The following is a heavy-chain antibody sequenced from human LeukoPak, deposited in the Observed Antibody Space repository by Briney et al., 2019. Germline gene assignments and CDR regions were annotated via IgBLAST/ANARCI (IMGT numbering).Heavy chain of an antibody. D-gene: IGHD5-24*01. Sequence: ASVKVSCKASGYTFTAYYMHWVRQAPGQGLEWLGWINPDSGGTNYAQKFQRRVTMTRDTSISTAYMELSRVTSDDTAVYYCVRDRGASKRWLQLGLFDPWGQGTLVTVSS. CDR1: GYTFTAYY. J-gene: IGHJ5*02. CDR3: VRDRGASKRWLQLGLFDP. V-gene: IGHV1-2*02. CDR2: INPDSGGT.